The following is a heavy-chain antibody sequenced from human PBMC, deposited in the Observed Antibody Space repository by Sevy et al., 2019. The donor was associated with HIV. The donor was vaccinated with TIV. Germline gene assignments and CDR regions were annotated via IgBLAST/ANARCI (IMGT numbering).Heavy chain of an antibody. CDR1: GYTFTSYG. V-gene: IGHV1-18*04. J-gene: IGHJ4*02. Sequence: ASVKVSCKASGYTFTSYGISWVQQAPGQGLEWMGWISAYNGNTNYAQKLQGRVTMTTDTSTSTAYMELRSLRSDDTAVYYCARDRPGDYDFWSGYLNDFDYWGQGTLVTVSS. CDR3: ARDRPGDYDFWSGYLNDFDY. CDR2: ISAYNGNT. D-gene: IGHD3-3*01.